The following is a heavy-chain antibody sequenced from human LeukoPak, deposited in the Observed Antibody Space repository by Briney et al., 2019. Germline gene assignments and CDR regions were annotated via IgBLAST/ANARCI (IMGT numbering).Heavy chain of an antibody. CDR3: ARIEPVVVVVAATLDGFDY. CDR1: GSAFTGSN. CDR2: FNPNSGGT. Sequence: ASVTLSFKGSGSAFTGSNMHWVWEGPGQGLGWMGWFNPNSGGTNYAQKFQGRVTMTRDTSISTAYMEPSRLRSDDTAVYYCARIEPVVVVVAATLDGFDYWGQGTLVTVSS. V-gene: IGHV1-2*02. D-gene: IGHD2-15*01. J-gene: IGHJ4*02.